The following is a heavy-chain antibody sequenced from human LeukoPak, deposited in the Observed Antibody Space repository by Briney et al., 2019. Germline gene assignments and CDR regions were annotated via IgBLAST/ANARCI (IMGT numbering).Heavy chain of an antibody. CDR3: TTHLPYNY. Sequence: GGSLRLSCAASGVTFSSYGFTFSSYGMNWVRQAPGKGLEWVGRIKSKTDGGTTDYAAPVKGRFTISRDDSKNTLFLQMNSLKTEDTAVYYCTTHLPYNYWGQGTLVTVSS. CDR2: IKSKTDGGTT. J-gene: IGHJ4*02. V-gene: IGHV3-15*01. CDR1: GVTFSSYGFTFSSYG. D-gene: IGHD1-14*01.